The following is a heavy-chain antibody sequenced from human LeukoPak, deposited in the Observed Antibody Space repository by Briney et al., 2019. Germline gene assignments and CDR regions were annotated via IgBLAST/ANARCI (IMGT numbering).Heavy chain of an antibody. CDR1: GGSSSGYY. Sequence: SETLSLTCAVYGGSSSGYYWSWIRQPPGKGLEWIGEINHSGSTNYNPSLKSRVTISVDTSKNQFSLKLSSVTAADTAVYYCARGIAAAEEDYYGMDVWGQGTTVTASS. V-gene: IGHV4-34*01. D-gene: IGHD6-13*01. CDR3: ARGIAAAEEDYYGMDV. CDR2: INHSGST. J-gene: IGHJ6*02.